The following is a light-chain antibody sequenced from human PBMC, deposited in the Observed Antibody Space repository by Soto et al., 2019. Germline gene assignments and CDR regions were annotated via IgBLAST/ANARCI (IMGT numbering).Light chain of an antibody. J-gene: IGKJ1*01. CDR1: QSVSSY. CDR3: QQRGNWPLT. CDR2: DAS. V-gene: IGKV3-11*01. Sequence: EIVLTQSPATLSLSPGERSTLSCRASQSVSSYFAWYQQKPGQAPRLLIYDASNRATGIRTRFSGSGSGTDFHIPISSREPEDFAIYYGQQRGNWPLTFGQGTKVEI.